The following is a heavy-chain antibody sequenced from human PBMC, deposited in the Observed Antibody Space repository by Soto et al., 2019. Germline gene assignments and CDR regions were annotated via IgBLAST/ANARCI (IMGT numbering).Heavy chain of an antibody. Sequence: TLSLTCAVYGGSFSGYYWSWIRQPPGKGLEWIGEINHSGSTNYNPSLKSRVTISVDTSKNQFSLKLSSVTAADTAVYYCARGYIAAAGTGWFDPWGQGTLVTVSS. V-gene: IGHV4-34*01. CDR2: INHSGST. J-gene: IGHJ5*02. D-gene: IGHD6-13*01. CDR3: ARGYIAAAGTGWFDP. CDR1: GGSFSGYY.